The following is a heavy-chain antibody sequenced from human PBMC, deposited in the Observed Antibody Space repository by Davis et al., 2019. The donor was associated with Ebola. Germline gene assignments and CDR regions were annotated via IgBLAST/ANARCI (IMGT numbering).Heavy chain of an antibody. J-gene: IGHJ6*04. V-gene: IGHV3-30*02. Sequence: GGSLRLSCAASGFTLSRNGMHWVRQAPGKGLEWVAIIRFDGSNKYYADSVKGRFTISRDNSKNTLYLQMNSLRAEDTAVYYCATHTIFGVVKYYYGMDVWGKGTTVTVSS. CDR3: ATHTIFGVVKYYYGMDV. CDR1: GFTLSRNG. CDR2: IRFDGSNK. D-gene: IGHD3-3*01.